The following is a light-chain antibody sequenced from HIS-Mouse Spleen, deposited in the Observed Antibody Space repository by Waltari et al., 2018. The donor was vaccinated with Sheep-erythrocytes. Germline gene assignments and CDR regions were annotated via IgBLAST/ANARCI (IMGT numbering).Light chain of an antibody. CDR1: SSDVGGYNY. J-gene: IGLJ1*01. Sequence: QSALTQPRSVSGSPGQSVTISCTGTSSDVGGYNYVSWYQQHPGKAPKLMIYDVSKRPSGVPDRFSGSKSGNTASLTISGLQAGDEADYYCCSYAGSYNHVFATGTKVTVL. V-gene: IGLV2-11*01. CDR2: DVS. CDR3: CSYAGSYNHV.